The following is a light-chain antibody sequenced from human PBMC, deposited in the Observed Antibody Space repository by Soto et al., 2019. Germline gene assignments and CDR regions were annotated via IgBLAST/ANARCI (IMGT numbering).Light chain of an antibody. Sequence: DIQMTQSPSSLSASVGDRVTITCRASESIARHLNWYQQKPGKAPKLLIYAASSLQNGVPSRFRGGGSGTDFTLTINNLQPEDFATYYCHQTYSTLSLTFGQGTRLEMK. CDR3: HQTYSTLSLT. CDR2: AAS. CDR1: ESIARH. V-gene: IGKV1-39*01. J-gene: IGKJ5*01.